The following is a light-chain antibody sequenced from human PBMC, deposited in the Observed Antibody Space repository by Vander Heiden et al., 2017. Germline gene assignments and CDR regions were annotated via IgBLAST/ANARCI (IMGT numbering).Light chain of an antibody. CDR2: AAS. V-gene: IGKV1-39*01. Sequence: DIQRTQSPSSLSASVGDRVTITCRASQRITSYLDWYQQKPGKAPKLLIYAASSLQSGVPSRFSGSGSGTDFTLTISSLQPEDFATYYCQQGYSTPPTFGGGTKVEIK. J-gene: IGKJ4*01. CDR3: QQGYSTPPT. CDR1: QRITSY.